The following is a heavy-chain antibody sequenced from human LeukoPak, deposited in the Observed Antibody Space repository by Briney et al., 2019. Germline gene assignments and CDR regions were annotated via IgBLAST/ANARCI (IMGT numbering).Heavy chain of an antibody. V-gene: IGHV3-21*01. CDR1: GFTFSSYS. Sequence: GGSLRLSCAASGFTFSSYSMNWVRQAPEKGLEWVSSISSTSTYIYYADSVKGRFTISRDNAKNSLYLQMNSLRAEDTAVYYCACLVGATQDVWGKGTTVIVPS. CDR3: ACLVGATQDV. D-gene: IGHD1-26*01. CDR2: ISSTSTYI. J-gene: IGHJ6*04.